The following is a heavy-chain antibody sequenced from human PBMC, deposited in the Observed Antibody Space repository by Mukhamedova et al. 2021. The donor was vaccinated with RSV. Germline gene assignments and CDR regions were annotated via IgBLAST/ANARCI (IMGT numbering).Heavy chain of an antibody. V-gene: IGHV1-2*06. CDR3: ARDLVVYSDSGRFDY. Sequence: GRIAPHSGGTNFAQKFQGRVTLTRDTSISTAYMELSRLRSDDTAVYYCARDLVVYSDSGRFDYWGQGSLVTVPS. D-gene: IGHD3-16*01. CDR2: IAPHSGGT. J-gene: IGHJ4*02.